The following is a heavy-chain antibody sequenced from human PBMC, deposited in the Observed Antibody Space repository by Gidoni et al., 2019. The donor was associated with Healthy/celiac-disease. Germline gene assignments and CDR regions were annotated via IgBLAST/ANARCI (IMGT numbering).Heavy chain of an antibody. CDR1: GYSFTSYW. J-gene: IGHJ4*02. D-gene: IGHD2-2*01. V-gene: IGHV5-10-1*03. CDR2: IDPSDSYT. CDR3: ARLSSFDTSSQPGGGDY. Sequence: EVQLVQSGAEAKKPGESLRISCKGSGYSFTSYWISWVRQMPGKGLEWMGRIDPSDSYTNYSPSFQGHVTISADKSISTAYLQWSSLKASDTAMYYCARLSSFDTSSQPGGGDYWGQGTLVTVSS.